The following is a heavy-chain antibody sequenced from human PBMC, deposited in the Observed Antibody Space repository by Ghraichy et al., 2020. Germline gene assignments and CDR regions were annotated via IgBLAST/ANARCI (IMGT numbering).Heavy chain of an antibody. D-gene: IGHD3-22*01. CDR3: ARDSAYYYDSSGSSGGYGMDV. J-gene: IGHJ6*02. CDR2: IYYSGST. V-gene: IGHV4-31*03. CDR1: GGSISSGGYY. Sequence: QTLSLTCTVSGGSISSGGYYWSWIRQHPGKGLEWIGYIYYSGSTYYNPSLKSRVTISVDTSKNQFSLKLSSVTAADTAVYYCARDSAYYYDSSGSSGGYGMDVWGQGTTVTVSS.